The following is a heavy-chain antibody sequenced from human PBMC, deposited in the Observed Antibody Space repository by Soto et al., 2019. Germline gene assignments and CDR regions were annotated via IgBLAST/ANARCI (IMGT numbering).Heavy chain of an antibody. D-gene: IGHD6-19*01. V-gene: IGHV6-1*01. J-gene: IGHJ4*02. CDR2: TYYRSKWYN. CDR1: GDSVSSNSAA. CDR3: AREVQWAGVAGLDY. Sequence: QALSLPCAISGDSVSSNSAACNWIRHSPSRGLEWLGRTYYRSKWYNDYAVSVKSRITINPDTSKNQFSLQLNSVTPEDTAVYYCAREVQWAGVAGLDYWGQGTLVTVSS.